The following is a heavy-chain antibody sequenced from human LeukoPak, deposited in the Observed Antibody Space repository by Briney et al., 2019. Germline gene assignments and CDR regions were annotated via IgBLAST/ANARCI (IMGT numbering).Heavy chain of an antibody. Sequence: GGSLRLSCAASGFTFSGSAMHWVRQASGKGLEWVGRIRSKANSYATASAASVKGRFTISRDDSKNTAYLQMNSLKTEDTAVYSCTRRSNTPANWGQGTLVTVSS. V-gene: IGHV3-73*01. CDR1: GFTFSGSA. CDR2: IRSKANSYAT. J-gene: IGHJ4*02. D-gene: IGHD2-2*01. CDR3: TRRSNTPAN.